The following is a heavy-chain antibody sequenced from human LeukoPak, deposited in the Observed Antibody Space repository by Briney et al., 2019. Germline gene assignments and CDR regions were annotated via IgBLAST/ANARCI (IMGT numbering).Heavy chain of an antibody. CDR3: ASAVVGAYLY. V-gene: IGHV4-59*01. CDR1: GGSISSYY. CDR2: IYYSGST. D-gene: IGHD1-26*01. J-gene: IGHJ4*02. Sequence: SETLSLTCTVSGGSISSYYWSWIRQPPGKGLEWIGYIYYSGSTNYNPSLKSRVTISVDTSKNQFPLKLSSVTAADTAVYYCASAVVGAYLYWGQGTLVTVSS.